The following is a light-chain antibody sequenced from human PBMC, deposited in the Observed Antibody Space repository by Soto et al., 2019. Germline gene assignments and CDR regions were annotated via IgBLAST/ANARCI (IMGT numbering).Light chain of an antibody. CDR1: SSDVGGYNY. CDR2: EVN. Sequence: QSALTQPPSASGSPGQSVANSCTGTSSDVGGYNYVSWYQQHPGKAPKLMIYEVNKRPSGVPDRFSGSKSGNTASLTVSGPQAEDEADYYCGSYAGSSNVFGTGTKVTVL. CDR3: GSYAGSSNV. V-gene: IGLV2-8*01. J-gene: IGLJ1*01.